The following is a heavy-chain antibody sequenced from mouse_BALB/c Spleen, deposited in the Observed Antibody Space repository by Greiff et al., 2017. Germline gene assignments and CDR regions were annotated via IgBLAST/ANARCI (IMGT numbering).Heavy chain of an antibody. D-gene: IGHD4-1*01. Sequence: VKLMESGPGLVAPSQSLSITCTVSGFSLTSYGVHWVRQPPGKGLEWLGVIWAGGSTNYNSALMSRLSISKDNSKSQVFLKMNSLQTDDTAMYYCARDGQTGTGGAMDYWGQGTSVTVSS. J-gene: IGHJ4*01. CDR3: ARDGQTGTGGAMDY. CDR2: IWAGGST. V-gene: IGHV2-9*02. CDR1: GFSLTSYG.